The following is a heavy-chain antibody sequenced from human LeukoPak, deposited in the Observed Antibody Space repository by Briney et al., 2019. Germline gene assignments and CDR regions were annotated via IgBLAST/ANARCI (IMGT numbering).Heavy chain of an antibody. CDR3: ARFSSYGQYEFHY. CDR2: IYSSGST. D-gene: IGHD5-18*01. V-gene: IGHV3-53*01. CDR1: GFTVSSNY. J-gene: IGHJ4*02. Sequence: GGSLRLSCAASGFTVSSNYTTWVRQAPGKGLEWVSVIYSSGSTNYADSVKGRFTISRDNSKNTIYLQMKSLRAEDTAVYYCARFSSYGQYEFHYWGQGTLVTVSS.